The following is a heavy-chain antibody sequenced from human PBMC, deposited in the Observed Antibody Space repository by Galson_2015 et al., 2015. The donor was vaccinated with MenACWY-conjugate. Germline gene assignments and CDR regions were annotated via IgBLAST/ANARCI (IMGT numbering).Heavy chain of an antibody. CDR1: GFTFSSYA. D-gene: IGHD1-26*01. V-gene: IGHV3-23*01. CDR2: ISGSGGST. CDR3: AKAGRGSYYEAEVFDY. Sequence: SLRLSCAASGFTFSSYAMSWVRQAPGKGLEWVSAISGSGGSTYYADSVKGRFTISRDNSKNTLYLQMNSLRAEDTAVYYCAKAGRGSYYEAEVFDYWGQGTLVTVSS. J-gene: IGHJ4*02.